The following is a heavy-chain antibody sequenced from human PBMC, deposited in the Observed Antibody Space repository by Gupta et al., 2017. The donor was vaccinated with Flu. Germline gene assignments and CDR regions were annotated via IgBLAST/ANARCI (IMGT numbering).Heavy chain of an antibody. D-gene: IGHD3-16*02. CDR2: IGRDGDLETA. V-gene: IGHV3-43*01. CDR3: VKEGSNIRYGMDA. J-gene: IGHJ6*02. CDR1: GFTFDKYT. Sequence: EVLLVEPGRAVARPGGSLKLACAASGFTFDKYTLHWIHQAPGKGLEWVAFIGRDGDLETAHYADSVRGRFAISRDNSRNSLFLQLDSVRTEDSASYYCVKEGSNIRYGMDAWGHGTTVTVSS.